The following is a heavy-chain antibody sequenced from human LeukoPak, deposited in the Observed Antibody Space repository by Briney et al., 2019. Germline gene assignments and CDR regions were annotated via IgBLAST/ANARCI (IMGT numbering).Heavy chain of an antibody. CDR1: GFTFTTYS. J-gene: IGHJ4*02. Sequence: GGSLRLSCAASGFTFTTYSMNWVRQAPGKGLEWVSLTYSGGSTYYADSVKGRFTISRDNSKNTLYLQMNSLRAEDTALYYCASGGFYCSSSTCPPDWGQGTLVTVSS. CDR3: ASGGFYCSSSTCPPD. V-gene: IGHV3-66*01. D-gene: IGHD2-2*01. CDR2: TYSGGST.